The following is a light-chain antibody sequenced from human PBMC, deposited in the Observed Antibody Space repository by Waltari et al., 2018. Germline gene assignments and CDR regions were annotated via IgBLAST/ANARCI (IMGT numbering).Light chain of an antibody. CDR3: SAWDDIVNGCV. Sequence: QSVLTQPPSVSATPGQRVTIPCSGSSSNIGGYQVNWYEQLPRMSPKLLIHDTHQPPSEVPCRFSGSQSGTSASLVITGLQSSDEAEYSFSAWDDIVNGCVFGGGTKLTVL. CDR2: DTH. CDR1: SSNIGGYQ. V-gene: IGLV1-44*01. J-gene: IGLJ2*01.